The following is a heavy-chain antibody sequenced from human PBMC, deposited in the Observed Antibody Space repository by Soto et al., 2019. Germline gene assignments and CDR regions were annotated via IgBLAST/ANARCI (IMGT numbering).Heavy chain of an antibody. J-gene: IGHJ1*01. D-gene: IGHD5-12*01. CDR1: GGTFSSYA. CDR3: ARECRDGYIHRYFQH. Sequence: RASVQVSYKVSGGTFSSYAISWVRQAPGQGLEWMGGIIPIFGTANYAQKFQGRVTITADESTSTAYMELSSLRSEDTAVYHCARECRDGYIHRYFQHWGRGTLVTVSS. V-gene: IGHV1-69*13. CDR2: IIPIFGTA.